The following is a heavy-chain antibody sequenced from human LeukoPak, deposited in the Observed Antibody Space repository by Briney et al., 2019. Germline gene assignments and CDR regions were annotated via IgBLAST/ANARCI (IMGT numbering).Heavy chain of an antibody. Sequence: SETLSLTCTASGGSISSYYWSWIRQPPGKGLEWIGYIYYSGSTNYNPSLKSRVTISVDTSKNQFSLKLSSVTAADTAVYYCARGQSYDFWSGYSFDYWGQGTLVTVSS. CDR3: ARGQSYDFWSGYSFDY. V-gene: IGHV4-59*08. J-gene: IGHJ4*02. D-gene: IGHD3-3*01. CDR1: GGSISSYY. CDR2: IYYSGST.